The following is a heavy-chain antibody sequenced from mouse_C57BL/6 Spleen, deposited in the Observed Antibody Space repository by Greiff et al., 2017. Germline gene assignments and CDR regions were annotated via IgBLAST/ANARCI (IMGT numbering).Heavy chain of an antibody. D-gene: IGHD1-1*01. J-gene: IGHJ4*01. CDR3: ARGGSYYGSSYAMDY. CDR2: INYDGSST. V-gene: IGHV5-16*01. Sequence: EVKLMESEGGLVQPGSSMKLSCTASGFTFSDYYMAWVRQVPEKGLEWVANINYDGSSTYYLDSLKSRFIISRDNAKNILYLQMSSLKSEDTATYYCARGGSYYGSSYAMDYWGQGTSVTVSS. CDR1: GFTFSDYY.